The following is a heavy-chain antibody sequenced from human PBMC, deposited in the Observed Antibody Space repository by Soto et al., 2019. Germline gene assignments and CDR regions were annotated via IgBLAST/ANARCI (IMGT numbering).Heavy chain of an antibody. D-gene: IGHD3-16*02. CDR1: GGTFSSSG. CDR3: ARWPGPRYTADPYGVDV. V-gene: IGHV1-69*11. J-gene: IGHJ6*01. CDR2: IVPSLDTT. Sequence: QVHLVQSGTEVKKPGSSVKVSCKASGGTFSSSGFSWVRQAPGQGLEWMGMIVPSLDTTNYAQKFQARVTIIADEVTSTAYMELRSLRSEDTGVYYCARWPGPRYTADPYGVDVWGQGTRVIVCS.